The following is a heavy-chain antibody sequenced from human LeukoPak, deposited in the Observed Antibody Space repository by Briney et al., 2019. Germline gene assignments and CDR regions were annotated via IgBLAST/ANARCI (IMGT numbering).Heavy chain of an antibody. D-gene: IGHD5-18*01. J-gene: IGHJ4*02. CDR3: ARGRGYSYGSGPVFDY. CDR1: GGSISSSSYY. V-gene: IGHV4-39*07. Sequence: SETLSLTCTVSGGSISSSSYYWGWIHQPPGKGLEWIGSIYYSGSTYYNPSLKSRVTISVDTSKNQFSLKLSSVTAADTAVYYCARGRGYSYGSGPVFDYWGQGTLVTVSS. CDR2: IYYSGST.